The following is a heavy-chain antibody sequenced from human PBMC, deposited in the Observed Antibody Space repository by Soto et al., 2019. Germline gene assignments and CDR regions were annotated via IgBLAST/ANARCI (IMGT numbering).Heavy chain of an antibody. CDR1: GGSITTVGNY. D-gene: IGHD1-26*01. CDR3: ARLLGSGNYLGIFDAFDI. V-gene: IGHV4-31*03. CDR2: ISYSGST. J-gene: IGHJ3*02. Sequence: QVQPQESGPGLVQPSQTLSLACTVSGGSITTVGNYWSWIRQFPGKGLEWIGHISYSGSTNSNPSLRSRLSMSVDTSKNQFSLELSSVTAADTAVYYCARLLGSGNYLGIFDAFDIWGQGTVVTVSS.